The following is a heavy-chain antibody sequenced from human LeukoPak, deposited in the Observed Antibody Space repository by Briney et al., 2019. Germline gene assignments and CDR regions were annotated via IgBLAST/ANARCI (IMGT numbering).Heavy chain of an antibody. J-gene: IGHJ6*03. CDR1: GYTFTGYY. CDR2: INPNSGGT. V-gene: IGHV1-2*02. CDR3: ATTLTPQYYDFWSGYSPRSDYYYMDV. Sequence: ASVKVSCKASGYTFTGYYMHWVRQAPGQGLEWMGWINPNSGGTNYAQKFQGRVTMTRDTSISTAYMELSRLRSDDTAVYYCATTLTPQYYDFWSGYSPRSDYYYMDVWGKGTTVTVSS. D-gene: IGHD3-3*01.